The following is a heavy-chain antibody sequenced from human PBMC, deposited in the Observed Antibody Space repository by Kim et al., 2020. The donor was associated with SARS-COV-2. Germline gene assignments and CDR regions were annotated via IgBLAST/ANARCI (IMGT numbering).Heavy chain of an antibody. CDR3: ARRIAVAVSSNWYFDL. Sequence: GGSPRLSCAASGFTFNTYAMHWVRQAPGKGLEWVSGISGSGASTYFADSVKGRFTISRDNSKNTLWLQMNSLRAEDTAIYYCARRIAVAVSSNWYFDLWG. CDR2: ISGSGAST. CDR1: GFTFNTYA. V-gene: IGHV3-23*01. J-gene: IGHJ2*01. D-gene: IGHD6-19*01.